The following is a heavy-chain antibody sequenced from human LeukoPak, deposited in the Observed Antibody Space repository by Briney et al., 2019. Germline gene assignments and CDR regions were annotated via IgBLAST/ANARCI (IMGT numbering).Heavy chain of an antibody. CDR2: IRYDGSNK. CDR3: STQGSSDY. J-gene: IGHJ4*02. V-gene: IGHV3-30*02. CDR1: GFTFSSYG. D-gene: IGHD1-1*01. Sequence: GGSLRLSCAASGFTFSSYGMHWVRQAPGKGLKWVAFIRYDGSNKYYADSVKGRFTISRDNSKNTLYLQMNSLRAEDTAVYYCSTQGSSDYWGQGTLVTVSS.